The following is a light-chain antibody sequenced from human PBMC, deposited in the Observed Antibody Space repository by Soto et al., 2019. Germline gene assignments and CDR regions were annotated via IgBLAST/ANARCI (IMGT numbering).Light chain of an antibody. J-gene: IGKJ5*01. CDR1: QNIFSS. CDR3: QQSYSTPIT. Sequence: DIQMTQSPSSLSASVGDRVTITCRAGQNIFSSLNWYQQKPGKAPKLLIYAASSLQSGVPSRFSGSGSGTDFTLTIGSLQPDDFATYYCQQSYSTPITFGQGTRLENK. V-gene: IGKV1-39*01. CDR2: AAS.